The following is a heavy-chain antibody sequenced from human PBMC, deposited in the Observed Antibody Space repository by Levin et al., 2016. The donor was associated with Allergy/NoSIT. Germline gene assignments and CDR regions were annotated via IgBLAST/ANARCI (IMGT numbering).Heavy chain of an antibody. J-gene: IGHJ6*02. CDR1: GYTFTGYY. CDR2: INPNSGGT. Sequence: ASVKVSCKASGYTFTGYYMHWVRQAPGQGLEWMGWINPNSGGTNYVQKFQGWVTMTRDTSISTAYMELSRLRPDDTAVYYCARGAPMVTPYHYYGMDVWGQGTTVTVSS. V-gene: IGHV1-2*04. D-gene: IGHD5-18*01. CDR3: ARGAPMVTPYHYYGMDV.